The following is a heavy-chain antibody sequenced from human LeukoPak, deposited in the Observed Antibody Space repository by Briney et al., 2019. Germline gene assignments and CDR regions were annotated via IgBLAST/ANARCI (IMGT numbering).Heavy chain of an antibody. CDR1: GYSFTSYW. CDR2: IYPGDSDT. D-gene: IGHD3-22*01. Sequence: GESLKISCKGSGYSFTSYWIGWVRQMPGKGLEWMGIIYPGDSDTRYSPSFQGQVTISADKSISTAYLQWSSLKASDTAMYYCASPVYCESTGLADFDPWGQGTLVTVSS. CDR3: ASPVYCESTGLADFDP. J-gene: IGHJ5*02. V-gene: IGHV5-51*01.